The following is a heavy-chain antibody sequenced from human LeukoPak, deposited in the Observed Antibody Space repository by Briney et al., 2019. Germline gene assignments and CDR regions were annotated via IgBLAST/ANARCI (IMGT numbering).Heavy chain of an antibody. CDR1: GGSFSGYY. Sequence: SETLSLTCAVYGGSFSGYYWSWIRQPPGKGLEWIGEINHSGSTNYNPSLKSRVTISVDTSKNQFSLILSSVTAADTAVYYCARGRGYCSSTSCYAYYYYYYMDVWGKGTTVTVSS. V-gene: IGHV4-34*01. D-gene: IGHD2-2*01. CDR3: ARGRGYCSSTSCYAYYYYYYMDV. J-gene: IGHJ6*03. CDR2: INHSGST.